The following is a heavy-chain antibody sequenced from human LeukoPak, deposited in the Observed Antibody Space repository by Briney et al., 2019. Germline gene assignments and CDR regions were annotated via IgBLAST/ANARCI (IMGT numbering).Heavy chain of an antibody. Sequence: SETLSLTCAVYGGSFSGYYWSWIRQPPGKGLEWLGEINHSGSTNYNPSLKSRVTISVDTSKNQFSLKLSSVTAADTAVYYCARFRDIVVVVAAYQRHDAFDIWGQGTMVTVSS. D-gene: IGHD2-15*01. V-gene: IGHV4-34*01. J-gene: IGHJ3*02. CDR2: INHSGST. CDR3: ARFRDIVVVVAAYQRHDAFDI. CDR1: GGSFSGYY.